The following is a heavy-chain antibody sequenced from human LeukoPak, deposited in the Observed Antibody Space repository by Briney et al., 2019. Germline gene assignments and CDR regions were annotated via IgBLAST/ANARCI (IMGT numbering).Heavy chain of an antibody. CDR1: GFTFDDYA. CDR3: AQMGNYYDSSGLDAFDI. J-gene: IGHJ3*02. D-gene: IGHD3-22*01. Sequence: GGSLRLSCAASGFTFDDYAMHWVRQAPGKGLEWVSGISWNSGSIGYADSVKGRFTISRDNAKNSLYLQMNSLRAEDTALYYCAQMGNYYDSSGLDAFDIWGQGTMVTVSS. V-gene: IGHV3-9*01. CDR2: ISWNSGSI.